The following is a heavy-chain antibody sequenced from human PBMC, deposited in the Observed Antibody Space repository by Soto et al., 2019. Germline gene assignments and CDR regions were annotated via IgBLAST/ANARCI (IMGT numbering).Heavy chain of an antibody. J-gene: IGHJ3*02. CDR3: AKATATGGGAFDI. Sequence: GGSLRLSCVVSGFLINNYDNSWVRQAPGKGLEWVSTILVGGSTHYPDSVKGRFTISRDNSKNTVFLQMNSLTAGDTAVYYCAKATATGGGAFDICGQGTMVTVSS. CDR1: GFLINNYD. V-gene: IGHV3-23*01. CDR2: ILVGGST. D-gene: IGHD2-8*02.